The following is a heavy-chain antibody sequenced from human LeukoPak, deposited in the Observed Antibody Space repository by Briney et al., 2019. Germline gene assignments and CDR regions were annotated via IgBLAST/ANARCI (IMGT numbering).Heavy chain of an antibody. Sequence: PSETLSLTCTVSGGSISSYYWSWIRQPPGKGLEWLGYIYYSGSTNYNPSLKSRVTISVDTSKNQFSLKLSSVTAADTAVYYCARVRGYRDGYNHPFDYWGQGTLVTVSS. J-gene: IGHJ4*02. D-gene: IGHD5-24*01. CDR1: GGSISSYY. CDR2: IYYSGST. V-gene: IGHV4-59*01. CDR3: ARVRGYRDGYNHPFDY.